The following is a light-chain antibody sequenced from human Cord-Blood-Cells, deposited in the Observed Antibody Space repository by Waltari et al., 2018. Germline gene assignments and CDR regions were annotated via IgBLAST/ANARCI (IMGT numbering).Light chain of an antibody. V-gene: IGLV2-23*01. J-gene: IGLJ3*02. CDR1: SSDVGGYNL. Sequence: QSALTQPASVSGSPGQSIPISCTRTSSDVGGYNLVSWYQQHPGKAPKLMIYEGSKRPSGVSNRFSGSKSGNTASLTISGLQAEDEADYYCCSYAGSSTLVFGGGTKLTVL. CDR2: EGS. CDR3: CSYAGSSTLV.